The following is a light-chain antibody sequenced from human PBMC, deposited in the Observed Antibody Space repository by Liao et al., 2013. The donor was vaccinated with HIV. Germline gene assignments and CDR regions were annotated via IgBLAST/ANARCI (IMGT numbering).Light chain of an antibody. Sequence: SFELTQPPSVSVSPGQTAIITCSGDKLGDKFASWYHQRPGQSPVLVIYQDSNRPSGIPERFSGSNSGNTVTLTIRGAQAMDEGDYYCQTWDNSTPVFGTGTKVTVL. CDR2: QDS. CDR1: KLGDKF. V-gene: IGLV3-1*01. J-gene: IGLJ1*01. CDR3: QTWDNSTPV.